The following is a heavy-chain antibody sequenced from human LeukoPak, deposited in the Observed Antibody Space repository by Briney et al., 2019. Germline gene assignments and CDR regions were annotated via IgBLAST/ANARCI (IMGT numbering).Heavy chain of an antibody. Sequence: PSETLSLTCTVSGDSISHYYWSWIRQAAGQGLEWIGRFSSVGNTNYNPSLKSRVTISVDTSKNQFSLKLSSVTAADTAVYYCAVDYGGNSDMSPGGNWGQGTLVTVSS. V-gene: IGHV4-4*07. CDR3: AVDYGGNSDMSPGGN. CDR1: GDSISHYY. CDR2: FSSVGNT. D-gene: IGHD4-23*01. J-gene: IGHJ4*02.